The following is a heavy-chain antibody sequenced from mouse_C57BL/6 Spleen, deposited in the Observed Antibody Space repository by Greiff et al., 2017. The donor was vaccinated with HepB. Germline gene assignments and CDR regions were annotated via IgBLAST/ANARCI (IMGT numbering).Heavy chain of an antibody. V-gene: IGHV3-6*01. CDR2: ISYDGSN. CDR3: ARGDYDYDVGAMDY. D-gene: IGHD2-4*01. J-gene: IGHJ4*01. Sequence: VQLKESGPGLVKPSQSLSLTCSVTGYSITSGYYWNWIRQFPGNKLEWMGYISYDGSNNYNPSLKNRISITRDTSKNQFFLKLNSVTTEDTATYYCARGDYDYDVGAMDYWGQGTSVTVSS. CDR1: GYSITSGYY.